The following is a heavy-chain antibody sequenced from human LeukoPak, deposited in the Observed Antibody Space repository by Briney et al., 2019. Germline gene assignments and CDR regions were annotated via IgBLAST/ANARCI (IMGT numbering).Heavy chain of an antibody. V-gene: IGHV3-30*04. CDR3: ARDLRGELDSALYYYYGMDV. CDR2: TSHDGGIN. D-gene: IGHD6-13*01. CDR1: RFTFSHYT. Sequence: PGGSLRLSCVGSRFTFSHYTIHWVRQGPGKGLEWVAATSHDGGINYYAESVKGRFSISRDNSKNTLYLQMNSLRHEDTAVYFCARDLRGELDSALYYYYGMDVWGQGTTVTVSS. J-gene: IGHJ6*02.